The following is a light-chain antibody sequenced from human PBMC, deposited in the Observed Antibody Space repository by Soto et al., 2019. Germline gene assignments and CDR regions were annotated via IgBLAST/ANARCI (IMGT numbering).Light chain of an antibody. Sequence: EIVLTQSPGTLSLSPGERATLSCRANQSVSSNYLAWYQQKPGQAPRPLIYGASSRATGIPDRFSGSGAGTDFTLTISRLEPEDFAVYYCQQYGSSPWTFGQGTKVEIK. CDR3: QQYGSSPWT. CDR1: QSVSSNY. J-gene: IGKJ1*01. CDR2: GAS. V-gene: IGKV3-20*01.